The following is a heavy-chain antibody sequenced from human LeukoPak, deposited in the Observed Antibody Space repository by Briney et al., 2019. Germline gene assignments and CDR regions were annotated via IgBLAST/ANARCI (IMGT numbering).Heavy chain of an antibody. CDR2: ISYTGTYI. CDR3: ARDGWIAARFVDY. V-gene: IGHV3-21*01. J-gene: IGHJ4*02. Sequence: PGGSLRLSCAASAFSLNAYNMNWVRQAPGKGLEWVSSISYTGTYIYYADSVKGRFTISRDNAKNSLYLQMNSLGAGDTAVYYCARDGWIAARFVDYWGQGTLVTVSS. D-gene: IGHD6-6*01. CDR1: AFSLNAYN.